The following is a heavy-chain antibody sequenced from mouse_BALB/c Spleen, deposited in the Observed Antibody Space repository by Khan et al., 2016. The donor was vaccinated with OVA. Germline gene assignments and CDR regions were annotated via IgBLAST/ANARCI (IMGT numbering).Heavy chain of an antibody. V-gene: IGHV2-6-4*01. D-gene: IGHD2-14*01. Sequence: VQLQESGPGLVAPSQSLSSTCAVSGFSLSRYDIHWVRQPPGKGLEWLGVLWGGGGTDYNSTLKSRLSISKDNSKSQVFLKMNSLQTDDTAMYYCARAYYRYDGYYAMDYWGQGTSVTVSS. CDR2: LWGGGGT. J-gene: IGHJ4*01. CDR3: ARAYYRYDGYYAMDY. CDR1: GFSLSRYD.